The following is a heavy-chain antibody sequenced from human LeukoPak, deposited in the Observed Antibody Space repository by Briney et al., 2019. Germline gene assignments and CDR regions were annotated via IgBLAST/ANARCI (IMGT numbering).Heavy chain of an antibody. V-gene: IGHV3-7*05. CDR3: ARGKYNYGF. J-gene: IGHJ4*02. CDR1: GFTFSSYW. Sequence: GGSLRLSCAASGFTFSSYWMNWVRQAPGKGLEWVAKINQDGSEKYYVDSVEGRFTIPRDNAKNSLYLQMNSLRVEDTAVYYCARGKYNYGFWGQGTLVTVSS. D-gene: IGHD5-18*01. CDR2: INQDGSEK.